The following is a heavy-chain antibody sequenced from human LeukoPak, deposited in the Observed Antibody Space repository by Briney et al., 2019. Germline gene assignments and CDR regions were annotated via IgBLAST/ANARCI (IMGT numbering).Heavy chain of an antibody. D-gene: IGHD6-6*01. V-gene: IGHV3-7*01. CDR2: IKEDGSDK. Sequence: GGSLRLSCAASGFTFSGNSMNWVRQAPGKGLECVAYIKEDGSDKNYVDSVKGRFTISRDNAKGSLYLQMNSLRVEDTAVYYCVRGTRSNSFWGQGTQVTVSS. CDR1: GFTFSGNS. CDR3: VRGTRSNSF. J-gene: IGHJ1*01.